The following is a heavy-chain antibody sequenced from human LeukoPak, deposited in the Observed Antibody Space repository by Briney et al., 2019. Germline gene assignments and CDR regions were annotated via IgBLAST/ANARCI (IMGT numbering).Heavy chain of an antibody. D-gene: IGHD2-15*01. V-gene: IGHV3-30*02. Sequence: TGGSLRLSCAASGFTFSSDWMHWVRQAPGKGLGWVAFIRYDGSNKYYADSVKGRFTISRDNSKNTLYLQMDSLRAEDTSVYYCATLVVAATMDDYWGQGTLVTVSS. CDR1: GFTFSSDW. CDR3: ATLVVAATMDDY. CDR2: IRYDGSNK. J-gene: IGHJ4*02.